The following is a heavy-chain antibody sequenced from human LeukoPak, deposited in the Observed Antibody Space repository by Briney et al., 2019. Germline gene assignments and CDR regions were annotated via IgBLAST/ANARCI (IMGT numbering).Heavy chain of an antibody. D-gene: IGHD5-12*01. V-gene: IGHV1-2*02. CDR3: EYSGYDSYDY. CDR2: INPNSGGT. J-gene: IGHJ4*02. CDR1: GYTFTGYY. Sequence: ASVKVSCKASGYTFTGYYMHWVRQAPGQGLEWMGWINPNSGGTNYAQKFQGRVTMSRDTSISTAYMELSRLTSDDTAVYYCEYSGYDSYDYWGQGTLVTVSS.